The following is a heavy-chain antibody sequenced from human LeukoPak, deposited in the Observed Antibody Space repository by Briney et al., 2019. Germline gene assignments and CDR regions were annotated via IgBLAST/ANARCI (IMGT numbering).Heavy chain of an antibody. J-gene: IGHJ4*02. CDR3: AKDDLGYCGSTSCYAVDY. D-gene: IGHD2-2*01. CDR1: GFTFSSYG. Sequence: PGRSLRLSCAASGFTFSSYGMHWVRQAPGKGLEGVAVMSYDGSNKYYADSVKGRFSISRDNSKNMLYLQMNSLRAEDTAVYYCAKDDLGYCGSTSCYAVDYWGQGTLVTVSS. V-gene: IGHV3-30*18. CDR2: MSYDGSNK.